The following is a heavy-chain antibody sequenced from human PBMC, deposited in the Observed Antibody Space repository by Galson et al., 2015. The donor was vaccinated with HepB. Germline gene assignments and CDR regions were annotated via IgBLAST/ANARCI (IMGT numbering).Heavy chain of an antibody. J-gene: IGHJ6*02. D-gene: IGHD2-15*01. CDR2: ISAYNGNT. V-gene: IGHV1-18*01. CDR1: GYTFTSYG. Sequence: SVKVSCKASGYTFTSYGISWVRQAPGQGLEWMGWISAYNGNTNYAQKLQGRVTMTTDTSTSTAYMELRSLRSDDTAVYYCARLGYCSGGSCYYYYYYGMDVWGQGTTVTVSS. CDR3: ARLGYCSGGSCYYYYYYGMDV.